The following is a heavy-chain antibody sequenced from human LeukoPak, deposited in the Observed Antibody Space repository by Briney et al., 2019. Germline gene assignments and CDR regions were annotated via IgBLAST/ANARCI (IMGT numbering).Heavy chain of an antibody. V-gene: IGHV3-9*01. CDR2: ISWNSGSI. CDR1: GFTFDDYA. Sequence: RPGGSLRLSCAASGFTFDDYAMHWVRQAPGKGLEWVSGISWNSGSIGYADSVRGRFTISRDNSKNTLYLQMNSLRAEDTAVYYCAKDQWWHFDYWGQGTLVTVSS. D-gene: IGHD2-15*01. J-gene: IGHJ4*02. CDR3: AKDQWWHFDY.